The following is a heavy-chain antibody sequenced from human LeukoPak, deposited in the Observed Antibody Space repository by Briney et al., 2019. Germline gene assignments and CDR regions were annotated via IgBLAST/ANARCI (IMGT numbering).Heavy chain of an antibody. Sequence: SETLSLTCTVPGGSISSYYWSWIRPPPGKGLEWIGDIYYSGSTNYNPSLKSRVTISVDTSKNQFSLRLSSVTAADTAVYYSARLASGSYGPLTPFDYWGQGTLVTVSS. CDR1: GGSISSYY. J-gene: IGHJ4*02. V-gene: IGHV4-59*08. D-gene: IGHD1-26*01. CDR3: ARLASGSYGPLTPFDY. CDR2: IYYSGST.